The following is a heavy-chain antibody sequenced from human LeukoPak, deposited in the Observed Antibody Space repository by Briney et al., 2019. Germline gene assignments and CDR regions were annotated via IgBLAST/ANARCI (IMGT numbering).Heavy chain of an antibody. CDR1: GGTFSSYA. V-gene: IGHV1-2*02. J-gene: IGHJ4*02. D-gene: IGHD3-10*01. Sequence: ASVKVSCKASGGTFSSYAISWVRQAPGQGLEWMGWINPNSGGTNYAQKFQGRVTMTRDTSISTAYMELSRLRSDDTAVYYCATHTMVRGVIFDYWGQGTLVTVSS. CDR2: INPNSGGT. CDR3: ATHTMVRGVIFDY.